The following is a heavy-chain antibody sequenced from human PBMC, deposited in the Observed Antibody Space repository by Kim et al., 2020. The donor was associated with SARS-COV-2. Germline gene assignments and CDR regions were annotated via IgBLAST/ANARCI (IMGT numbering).Heavy chain of an antibody. D-gene: IGHD3-22*01. J-gene: IGHJ4*02. Sequence: VKGRFTISRDNAKNSLYLQMNSLRAEDTAVYYCARGPYYYDSSGPGPADYWGQGTLVTVSS. V-gene: IGHV3-48*03. CDR3: ARGPYYYDSSGPGPADY.